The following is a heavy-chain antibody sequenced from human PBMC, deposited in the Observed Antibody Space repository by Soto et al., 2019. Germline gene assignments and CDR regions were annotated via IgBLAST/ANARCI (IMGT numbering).Heavy chain of an antibody. CDR1: GGSISSYY. J-gene: IGHJ4*02. CDR2: IYYSGST. V-gene: IGHV4-59*08. CDR3: ARHIAAAGMNYYFDY. D-gene: IGHD6-13*01. Sequence: PSETLSLTCTVSGGSISSYYWSWIRQPPGKGLEWIGYIYYSGSTNYNPSLKSRVTISVDTSKNQFSLKLSSVTAADTAVYYCARHIAAAGMNYYFDYWGQGTLVTVSS.